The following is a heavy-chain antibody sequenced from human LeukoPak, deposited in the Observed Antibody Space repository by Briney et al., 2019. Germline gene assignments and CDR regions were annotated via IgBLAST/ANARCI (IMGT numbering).Heavy chain of an antibody. V-gene: IGHV1-18*01. CDR2: ISAYNGNT. J-gene: IGHJ4*02. CDR1: GYTFTSYG. Sequence: ASVKVSCKASGYTFTSYGISWVRQAPGQGLEWMGWISAYNGNTNYAQKLQGRVTMTTDTSTSTAYMELRSLRSDDTAVYHCARDYPLAYCGGDCPLAFDYWGQGTLVTVSS. D-gene: IGHD2-21*01. CDR3: ARDYPLAYCGGDCPLAFDY.